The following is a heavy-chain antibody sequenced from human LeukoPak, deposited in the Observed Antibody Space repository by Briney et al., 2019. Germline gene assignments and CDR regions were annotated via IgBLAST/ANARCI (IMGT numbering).Heavy chain of an antibody. J-gene: IGHJ4*02. V-gene: IGHV1-8*01. CDR3: ARGRHPGPTWISEY. CDR2: MNPNSGNT. D-gene: IGHD5-12*01. Sequence: ASVKVSCKAFEYTFTSYDINWVRQATGQGLEWMGWMNPNSGNTGYAQKFQGRVTMTRNTSISTAYMELSSLTSEDTAVYYCARGRHPGPTWISEYWGQGTQVTVSS. CDR1: EYTFTSYD.